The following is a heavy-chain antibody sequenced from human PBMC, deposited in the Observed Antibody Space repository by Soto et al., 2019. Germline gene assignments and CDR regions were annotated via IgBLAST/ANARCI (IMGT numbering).Heavy chain of an antibody. D-gene: IGHD2-2*01. CDR3: AGEYCSSTSCYLLVGAFDI. V-gene: IGHV1-69*02. CDR2: IIPILGIA. J-gene: IGHJ3*02. Sequence: GASVKVSCKASGGTFSSYTISWVRQAPGQGLEWMGRIIPILGIANYAQKFQGRVTITADKSTSTAYMELSSLRSEDTAVYYCAGEYCSSTSCYLLVGAFDIWGQGTMVTVSS. CDR1: GGTFSSYT.